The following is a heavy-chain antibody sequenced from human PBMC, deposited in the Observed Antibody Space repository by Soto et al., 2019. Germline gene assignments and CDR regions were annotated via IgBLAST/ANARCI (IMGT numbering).Heavy chain of an antibody. V-gene: IGHV4-31*03. J-gene: IGHJ6*02. CDR2: IYYSGST. CDR3: ARDSRAVAGLTHYYYYYGMDV. Sequence: PSETLSLTCTVSGGSISSGGYYWSWIHQHPGKGLEWIGYIYYSGSTYYNPSLKSRVTISVDTSKNQFSLKLSSVTAADTAVYYCARDSRAVAGLTHYYYYYGMDVWGQGTTVTVSS. D-gene: IGHD6-19*01. CDR1: GGSISSGGYY.